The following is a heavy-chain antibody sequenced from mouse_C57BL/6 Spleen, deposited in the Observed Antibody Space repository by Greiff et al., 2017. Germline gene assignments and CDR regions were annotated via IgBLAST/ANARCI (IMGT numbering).Heavy chain of an antibody. D-gene: IGHD1-1*01. CDR1: GYTFTSYW. CDR3: ARDNYGSSPGAIDY. V-gene: IGHV1-52*01. J-gene: IGHJ4*01. CDR2: IDPSDSET. Sequence: QVQLQQPGAELVRPGSSVKLSCKASGYTFTSYWMHWVKQRPIQGLEWIGNIDPSDSETHYNQKFKDKATLTVDKSSSTASLQLSQLTSEDSAVYYCARDNYGSSPGAIDYWGQGTSVTVSS.